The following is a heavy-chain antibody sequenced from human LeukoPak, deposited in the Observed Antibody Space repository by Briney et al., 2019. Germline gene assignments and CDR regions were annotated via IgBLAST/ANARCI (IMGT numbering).Heavy chain of an antibody. J-gene: IGHJ4*02. Sequence: GGSLTLSCEASGFTFSSYWMSWVRQAPGKGLEWVANIKQDGSEKYYVDSVKGRFTISRDNAKNSLYLQMNSLRAEDTAVYYCARAPLYDILTGYYTYYFDYWGQGTLVTVSS. CDR3: ARAPLYDILTGYYTYYFDY. V-gene: IGHV3-7*01. CDR1: GFTFSSYW. CDR2: IKQDGSEK. D-gene: IGHD3-9*01.